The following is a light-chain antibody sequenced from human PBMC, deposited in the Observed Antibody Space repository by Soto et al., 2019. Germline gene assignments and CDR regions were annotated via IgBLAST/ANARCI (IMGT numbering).Light chain of an antibody. Sequence: EIVLTQSPATLSLSPGERATLSCGASQTVSSSYLAWYRQKPGLAPTLLIYDASSRAAGIPDRFSGSGSETDFTLIIGRVEPEDFAVYYCQQYVSSPWAFGQGTKVDIK. CDR2: DAS. CDR3: QQYVSSPWA. J-gene: IGKJ1*01. CDR1: QTVSSSY. V-gene: IGKV3D-20*01.